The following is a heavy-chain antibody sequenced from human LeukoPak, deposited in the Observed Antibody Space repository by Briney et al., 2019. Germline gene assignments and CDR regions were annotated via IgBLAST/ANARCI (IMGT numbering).Heavy chain of an antibody. CDR1: GYSISSSNW. J-gene: IGHJ4*02. V-gene: IGHV4-28*01. Sequence: SDTLSLTCAVSGYSISSSNWWGWIRQPPGKGLEWIGYIYYTGSTYYYPSLKSRVTVSVDTSKNRFSLRLSSVTAVDTAVYYCARIKRRDYFDYWGQGVLVTVSS. CDR2: IYYTGST. CDR3: ARIKRRDYFDY. D-gene: IGHD1-1*01.